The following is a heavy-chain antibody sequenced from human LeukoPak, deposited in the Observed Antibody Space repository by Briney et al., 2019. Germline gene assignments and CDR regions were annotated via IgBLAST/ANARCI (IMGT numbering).Heavy chain of an antibody. CDR1: GYSISSGYY. CDR2: IYHSGST. Sequence: SSETLSLTCTVSGYSISSGYYWGWIRQPPGKGLEWIGSIYHSGSTYYNPSLKSRVTISVDTSKNQFSLKLSSVTAADTAVYYCARDGSGSYLSSFDYWGQGTLVTVSS. V-gene: IGHV4-38-2*02. D-gene: IGHD3-10*01. CDR3: ARDGSGSYLSSFDY. J-gene: IGHJ4*02.